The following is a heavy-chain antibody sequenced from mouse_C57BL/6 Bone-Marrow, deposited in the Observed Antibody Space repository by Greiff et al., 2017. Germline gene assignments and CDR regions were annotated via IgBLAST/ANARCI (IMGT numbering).Heavy chain of an antibody. D-gene: IGHD2-10*02. J-gene: IGHJ3*01. CDR3: AQSRGLAGSWFPY. CDR1: GFSLSTSGMG. CDR2: SYWDDDK. Sequence: QVTLKVSGPGILQPSQTLSLTCSFSGFSLSTSGMGVSWIRQPSGKGLEWLAHSYWDDDKRYCPFLKSRLTISKDTSRNQVFLNTTRVDTADTAADYCAQSRGLAGSWFPYWGQGTLVTVSA. V-gene: IGHV8-12*01.